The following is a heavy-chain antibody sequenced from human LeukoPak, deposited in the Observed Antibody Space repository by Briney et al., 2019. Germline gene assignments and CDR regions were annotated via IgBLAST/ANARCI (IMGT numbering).Heavy chain of an antibody. D-gene: IGHD6-13*01. V-gene: IGHV3-21*06. CDR1: GFNFSDYN. Sequence: PGGSLRLSCAAFGFNFSDYNMNWVRQAPGKGLEWVSVISSSSKYIYYADSVKGRFTISRDNAKNSLYLQMNSLRAEDTAVYYCARVSTAVSLAIDYWGQGTLVTVST. CDR2: ISSSSKYI. J-gene: IGHJ4*02. CDR3: ARVSTAVSLAIDY.